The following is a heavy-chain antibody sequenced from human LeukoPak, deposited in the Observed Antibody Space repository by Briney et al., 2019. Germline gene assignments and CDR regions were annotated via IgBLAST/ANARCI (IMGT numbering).Heavy chain of an antibody. CDR2: INPSGGST. CDR3: ATISPTDGMDV. D-gene: IGHD3-3*02. CDR1: GYTFTSYY. Sequence: ASVKVSCKASGYTFTSYYMHWVRQAPGQGLEWMGIINPSGGSTSYAQKFQGRVTMTRDTSTSTVYMELSSLRSEDTAVYYCATISPTDGMDVWGQGTTVTVSS. V-gene: IGHV1-46*01. J-gene: IGHJ6*02.